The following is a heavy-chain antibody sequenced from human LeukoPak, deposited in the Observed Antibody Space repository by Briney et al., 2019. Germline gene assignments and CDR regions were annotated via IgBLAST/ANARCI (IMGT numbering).Heavy chain of an antibody. V-gene: IGHV3-30-3*01. Sequence: GGSLRLSCAASGFTFSSYAMHWVRQTPGKGLEWVAVISYDGSNKYYADSVKGRFTISRDNSKNTLYLQMNSLRAEDTAVYYCARVGDIVVVKNAFDIWGQGTMVTVSS. CDR2: ISYDGSNK. D-gene: IGHD2-15*01. CDR1: GFTFSSYA. CDR3: ARVGDIVVVKNAFDI. J-gene: IGHJ3*02.